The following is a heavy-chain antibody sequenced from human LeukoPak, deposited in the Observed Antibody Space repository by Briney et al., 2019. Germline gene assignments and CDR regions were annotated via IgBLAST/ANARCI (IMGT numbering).Heavy chain of an antibody. CDR2: IKQDGSEK. V-gene: IGHV3-7*01. Sequence: GGSLRLSCAASGFTFSSYWMSWVSQAPGKGLEWVANIKQDGSEKYYVDSVKGRFTISRDNAKNSLYLQMNSLRAEDTAVYYCARGVPAAMGKGIFDYWGQGTLVTVSS. D-gene: IGHD2-2*01. J-gene: IGHJ4*02. CDR3: ARGVPAAMGKGIFDY. CDR1: GFTFSSYW.